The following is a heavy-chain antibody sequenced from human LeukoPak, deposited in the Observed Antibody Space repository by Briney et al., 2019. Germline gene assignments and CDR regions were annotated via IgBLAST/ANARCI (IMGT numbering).Heavy chain of an antibody. CDR1: GFIFSYYA. CDR3: TKEVVEAAQGYFSSAMDV. CDR2: ISGSDGST. D-gene: IGHD2-2*01. J-gene: IGHJ6*02. Sequence: GGSLRLSCAASGFIFSYYAMSWVRRAPGSGLEWVSTISGSDGSTYYVDSVKGRFTISRDNSKNTLYLQMNSLRAEDTAVYYCTKEVVEAAQGYFSSAMDVWGQGTTVTVSS. V-gene: IGHV3-23*01.